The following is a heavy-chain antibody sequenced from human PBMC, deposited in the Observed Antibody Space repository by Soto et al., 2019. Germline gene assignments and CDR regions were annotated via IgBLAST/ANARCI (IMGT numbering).Heavy chain of an antibody. V-gene: IGHV4-59*01. J-gene: IGHJ6*02. Sequence: QVQLQESGPGLVKPSETLSLTCTVSGGSITSYYWSWVRQPPGMGREGIGYIHNSWSTNYNASLRDRVTISVDTSKNHGSLKLNSVTAAGTSLYYCARDHTGLDVWGQGTTVNVSS. D-gene: IGHD2-2*02. CDR2: IHNSWST. CDR3: ARDHTGLDV. CDR1: GGSITSYY.